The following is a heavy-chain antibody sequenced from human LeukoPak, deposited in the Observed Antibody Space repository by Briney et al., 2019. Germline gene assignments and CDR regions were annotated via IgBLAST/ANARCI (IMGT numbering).Heavy chain of an antibody. J-gene: IGHJ5*02. V-gene: IGHV1-46*01. CDR2: INPSDGVI. CDR1: GYTFTRYY. D-gene: IGHD3-10*01. Sequence: ASVKVSCKASGYTFTRYYMHWVRQAPGRGLEWMGIINPSDGVIDYAQKFQDRVTMTRDTSKSTVYMELSSLRSEDTAVYYCARDRWFGEYNWFDPWGQGTLVIVSS. CDR3: ARDRWFGEYNWFDP.